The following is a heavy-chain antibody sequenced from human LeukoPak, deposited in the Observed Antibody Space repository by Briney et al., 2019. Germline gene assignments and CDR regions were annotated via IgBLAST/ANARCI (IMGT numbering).Heavy chain of an antibody. Sequence: GGSLRLSCTASGFTFSSYWIPWVRQAPGKGLVWVSRTNTDGTNTRYADSVKGRFTISRDNAKNTPYLQTNSLRAEDTAVYYCARELAPTSSSSSLNYNYYGMDVWGQGTTVIVSS. CDR1: GFTFSSYW. D-gene: IGHD6-6*01. CDR2: TNTDGTNT. J-gene: IGHJ6*02. CDR3: ARELAPTSSSSSLNYNYYGMDV. V-gene: IGHV3-74*01.